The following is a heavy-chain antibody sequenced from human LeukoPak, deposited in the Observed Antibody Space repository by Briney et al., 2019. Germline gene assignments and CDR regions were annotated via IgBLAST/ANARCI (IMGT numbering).Heavy chain of an antibody. Sequence: SETLSLTCVVSGFSISSGYYWGWIRQPPGKGLEWIGSMHHGGSTFYNPSLKSRVTISLDTSKNHFSLKMTSVTAADTAVYYCARDLSGTAAAVGDYWGQGTLVTVSS. CDR3: ARDLSGTAAAVGDY. V-gene: IGHV4-38-2*02. J-gene: IGHJ4*02. CDR2: MHHGGST. D-gene: IGHD6-13*01. CDR1: GFSISSGYY.